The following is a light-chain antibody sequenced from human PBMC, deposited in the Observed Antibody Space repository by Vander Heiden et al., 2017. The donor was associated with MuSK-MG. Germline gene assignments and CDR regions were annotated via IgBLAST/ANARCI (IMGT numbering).Light chain of an antibody. CDR2: DAS. CDR1: QSVSSY. V-gene: IGKV3-11*01. CDR3: QQRSNWQT. J-gene: IGKJ3*01. Sequence: EIVLTQSPATLSLSPGERATLSCRASQSVSSYLAWYQQKPGQAPSLLIYDASNRATGIPARFSGSGSGTDFTLTISSLEPEDFAVYYCQQRSNWQTFGPGTKVDIK.